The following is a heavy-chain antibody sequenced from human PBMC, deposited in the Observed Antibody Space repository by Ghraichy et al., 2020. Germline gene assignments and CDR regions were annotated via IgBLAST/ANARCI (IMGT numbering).Heavy chain of an antibody. D-gene: IGHD2-21*02. Sequence: SVKVSCKASGYTFTAHYMHWVRQAPGQGLEWMGMINPSGGGTTYVQKFEGRVTMTTDTSTRTVHMELSSLTSEDTAMYYCAREYGDYFQVLDHWGQGSLVAVST. CDR2: INPSGGGT. J-gene: IGHJ4*02. CDR1: GYTFTAHY. V-gene: IGHV1-46*01. CDR3: AREYGDYFQVLDH.